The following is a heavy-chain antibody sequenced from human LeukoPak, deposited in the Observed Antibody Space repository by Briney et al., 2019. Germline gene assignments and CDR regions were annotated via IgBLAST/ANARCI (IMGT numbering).Heavy chain of an antibody. J-gene: IGHJ3*02. CDR2: INHSGST. CDR1: GGSFSGYY. CDR3: AREYYYETSGYHNWVHAFEI. D-gene: IGHD3-22*01. Sequence: SETLSLTCAVYGGSFSGYYWSWIRQPPGKGLEWIGEINHSGSTNYNPSLKSRVSISGDTSKNQISLKLTSVTAADTAVYYCAREYYYETSGYHNWVHAFEIWGQGTMVTVSS. V-gene: IGHV4-34*01.